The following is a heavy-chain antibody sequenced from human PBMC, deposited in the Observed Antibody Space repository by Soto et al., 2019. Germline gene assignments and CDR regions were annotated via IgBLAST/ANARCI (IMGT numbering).Heavy chain of an antibody. Sequence: GGSLRLSCAASGFTFSAYIMNWVRQAPGKGLEWVSFISSSSSYIYYADSVKGRFTISRDNAKNSLYPQMNSLRAEDTAVYYCARVSDPEWELLLGAFDIWGQGTMVTVSS. J-gene: IGHJ3*02. CDR1: GFTFSAYI. D-gene: IGHD1-26*01. CDR2: ISSSSSYI. V-gene: IGHV3-21*05. CDR3: ARVSDPEWELLLGAFDI.